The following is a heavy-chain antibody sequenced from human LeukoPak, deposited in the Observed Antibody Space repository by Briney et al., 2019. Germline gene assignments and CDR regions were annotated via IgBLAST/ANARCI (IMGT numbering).Heavy chain of an antibody. V-gene: IGHV1-46*01. D-gene: IGHD3-9*01. CDR1: GYTLTSYY. CDR3: ARGGLTGYPYWRDFDY. J-gene: IGHJ4*02. Sequence: ASVKVSCKASGYTLTSYYMHWVRQAPGQGLEWKGIINPSGGSTSYAQKFQGRVTMTRDTSTSTVYMELSSLRSEDTAVYYCARGGLTGYPYWRDFDYWGQGTLVTVSS. CDR2: INPSGGST.